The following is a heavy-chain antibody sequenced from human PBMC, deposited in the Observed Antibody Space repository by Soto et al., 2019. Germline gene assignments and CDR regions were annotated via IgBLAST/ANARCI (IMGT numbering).Heavy chain of an antibody. Sequence: QVQLVQSGAEVKMPGASVQVSCQASGYIFTINGISWVRQAPGQGLEWLGWISANSGNTNYAQNVQDRVILTTNTSTATAYMELRSLRSDDTAVYYCARDRNHGLDNWGQGTLVTVSS. CDR3: ARDRNHGLDN. D-gene: IGHD4-17*01. CDR1: GYIFTING. V-gene: IGHV1-18*01. J-gene: IGHJ4*02. CDR2: ISANSGNT.